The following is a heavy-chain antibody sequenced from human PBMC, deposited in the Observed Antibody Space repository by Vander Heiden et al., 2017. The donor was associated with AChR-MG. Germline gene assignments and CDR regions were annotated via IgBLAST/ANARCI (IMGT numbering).Heavy chain of an antibody. Sequence: QVQLQESGPGLMKPSETLSLTCTVSGGSISNYYWSWIRQPPGKGLEWIGYIYYSGSTNYNPSLKRRVTISLDTSKNRFSLKLSSVTAADTAVYYCARTSGSYFYYYGMNVWGQGTTVTVSS. J-gene: IGHJ6*02. CDR3: ARTSGSYFYYYGMNV. CDR2: IYYSGST. CDR1: GGSISNYY. D-gene: IGHD1-26*01. V-gene: IGHV4-59*01.